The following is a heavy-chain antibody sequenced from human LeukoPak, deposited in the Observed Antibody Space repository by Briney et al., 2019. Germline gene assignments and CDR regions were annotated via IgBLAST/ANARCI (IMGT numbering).Heavy chain of an antibody. D-gene: IGHD6-6*01. CDR3: ARGQSSPYYYYGMDV. V-gene: IGHV4-34*01. Sequence: PSETLSLTCAVYGGSFSGYYGSWIRQPPGKGLEWIGEINHSGSTNYNPSLKSRVTISVDTSKNQFSLKLSSVTAADTAVYYCARGQSSPYYYYGMDVWGQGTTVTVSS. CDR1: GGSFSGYY. CDR2: INHSGST. J-gene: IGHJ6*02.